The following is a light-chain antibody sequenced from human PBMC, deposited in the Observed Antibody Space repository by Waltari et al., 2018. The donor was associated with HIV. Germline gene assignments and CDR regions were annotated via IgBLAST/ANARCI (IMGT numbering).Light chain of an antibody. Sequence: QSALTQPASVSGSLGQPITISCTGTSSDVGNYDLVSWYQQHPGKAPKIIIYEVNKRPPGASNRMSGSKSGNTASLTISGLQAEDEADYYCCSYSDRRIYVFGSGTRVSAL. V-gene: IGLV2-23*02. CDR1: SSDVGNYDL. J-gene: IGLJ1*01. CDR3: CSYSDRRIYV. CDR2: EVN.